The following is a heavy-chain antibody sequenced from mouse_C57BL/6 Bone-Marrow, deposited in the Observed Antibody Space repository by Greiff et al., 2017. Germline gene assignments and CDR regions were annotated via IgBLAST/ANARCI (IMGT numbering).Heavy chain of an antibody. CDR1: GYTFTSYT. CDR2: INPSSGYT. CDR3: ARYDGYYAMDD. J-gene: IGHJ4*01. V-gene: IGHV1-4*01. D-gene: IGHD2-3*01. Sequence: VQLQQSGAELARPGASVKMSCKASGYTFTSYTMHWVKQRPGQGLEWIGYINPSSGYTKYNQKFKDKATLTADKSSRTAYMQLSSLTSEDSAVYYCARYDGYYAMDDWGQGTSVTVSS.